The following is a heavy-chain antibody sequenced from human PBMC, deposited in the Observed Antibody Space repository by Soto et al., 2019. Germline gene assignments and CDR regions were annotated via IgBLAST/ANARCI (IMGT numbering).Heavy chain of an antibody. CDR1: GGSITSYK. D-gene: IGHD2-15*01. Sequence: SETLSLTCTVSGGSITSYKWSWIRQSPGKGLEWIAYMYSSGSSDYNPSLKGRVTISMDTSKNQYSLKLNSATAADTAVYYCAREWSAFDYWGQGMLVTVSS. CDR2: MYSSGSS. CDR3: AREWSAFDY. J-gene: IGHJ4*02. V-gene: IGHV4-59*01.